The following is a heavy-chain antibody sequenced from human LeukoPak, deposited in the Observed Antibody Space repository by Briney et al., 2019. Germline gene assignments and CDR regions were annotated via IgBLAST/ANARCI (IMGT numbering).Heavy chain of an antibody. Sequence: ASVKVSCKASGGTFSSYAISWVRQAPGQGLEWMGGIIPIFGTTNYAQKFQGRVTITADTSTSTAYMELRSLRSDDTAVYYCARQEDDWFDPWGQGTLVTVSS. CDR1: GGTFSSYA. D-gene: IGHD2-15*01. V-gene: IGHV1-69*06. CDR2: IIPIFGTT. CDR3: ARQEDDWFDP. J-gene: IGHJ5*02.